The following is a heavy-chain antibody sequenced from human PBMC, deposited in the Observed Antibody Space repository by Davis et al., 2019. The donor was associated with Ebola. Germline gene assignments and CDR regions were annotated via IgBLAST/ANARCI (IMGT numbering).Heavy chain of an antibody. CDR1: GGSISSGDYY. Sequence: MPLETLSLTCTVSGGSISSGDYYWSWIRHHPGKGLEWIGYIHYSGSTNYNPSLKSRVTISVDTSKNQFSLKLSSVTAADTAVYYCARGIGHYYMDVWGKGTTVTVSS. V-gene: IGHV4-31*03. J-gene: IGHJ6*03. CDR3: ARGIGHYYMDV. CDR2: IHYSGST. D-gene: IGHD2-15*01.